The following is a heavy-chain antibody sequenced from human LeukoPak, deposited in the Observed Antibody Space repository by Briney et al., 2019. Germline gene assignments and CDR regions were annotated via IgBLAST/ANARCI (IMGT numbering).Heavy chain of an antibody. D-gene: IGHD6-13*01. CDR1: GFNFSSYA. J-gene: IGHJ5*02. CDR2: ISGSGGST. CDR3: AKDAPIAAAGTNWFDP. Sequence: PGGSLRLSCAASGFNFSSYAMSWVRQAPGKGLAWVSAISGSGGSTYYADSVKGRFTISRDNSKNTLYLQMNSLRAEDTAVYYCAKDAPIAAAGTNWFDPWGQGTLVTVSS. V-gene: IGHV3-23*01.